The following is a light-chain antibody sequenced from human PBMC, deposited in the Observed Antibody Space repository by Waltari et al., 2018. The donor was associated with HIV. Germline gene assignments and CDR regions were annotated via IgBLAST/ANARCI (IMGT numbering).Light chain of an antibody. CDR1: ESISTF. CDR2: GAS. Sequence: DIQLIQSPSTLSVSGGDRVTITCRASESISTFLVWYQQKPGQAPILLIFGASSLQNGVPSRFIGSGSGTDFTLTISSLQPDDFSTYYCQHYRSSFRTFCQGTRVEMK. J-gene: IGKJ1*01. CDR3: QHYRSSFRT. V-gene: IGKV1-5*03.